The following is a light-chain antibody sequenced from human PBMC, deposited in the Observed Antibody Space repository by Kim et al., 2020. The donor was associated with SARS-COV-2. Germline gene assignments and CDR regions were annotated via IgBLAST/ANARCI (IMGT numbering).Light chain of an antibody. Sequence: QPVLAQPPSVSEAPRQRVTISCSGSSSNIGNNAINWYQHLPGKAPKLLIYYDDLLPSGVSDRFSGSKSGTSASLAISGLQSEDEADYYCAAWDDSLNAYVFGTGTKVTVL. CDR1: SSNIGNNA. CDR3: AAWDDSLNAYV. CDR2: YDD. V-gene: IGLV1-36*01. J-gene: IGLJ1*01.